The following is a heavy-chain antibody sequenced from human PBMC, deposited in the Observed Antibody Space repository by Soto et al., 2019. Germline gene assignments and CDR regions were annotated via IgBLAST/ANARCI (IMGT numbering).Heavy chain of an antibody. Sequence: EVQLVESGGGLVQPGRSLRLSCAASGFTFDDYAMHWVRQVPGKGLEWVSGINWNSGSIGYAASVKGRFAISRDKAKNFLHLQMNSLRAEDTAFYYCVKDESINWYSGHFRHWGQGTLVTVSS. CDR1: GFTFDDYA. J-gene: IGHJ1*01. CDR2: INWNSGSI. D-gene: IGHD6-13*01. CDR3: VKDESINWYSGHFRH. V-gene: IGHV3-9*01.